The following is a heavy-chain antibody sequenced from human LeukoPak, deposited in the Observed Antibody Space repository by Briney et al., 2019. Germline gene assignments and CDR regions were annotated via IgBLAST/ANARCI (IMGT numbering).Heavy chain of an antibody. CDR1: GFTFSSYG. CDR2: IWYDGSNK. CDR3: ARTPYSNYERDYGDKYYSDY. V-gene: IGHV3-33*01. D-gene: IGHD4-11*01. J-gene: IGHJ4*02. Sequence: GRSLRLSCAASGFTFSSYGMHWVRQAPGKGLEWVAVIWYDGSNKYYADSVKGRFTISRDNSKNTLYLQMNSLRAEDTAVYYCARTPYSNYERDYGDKYYSDYWGQGTLVTVSS.